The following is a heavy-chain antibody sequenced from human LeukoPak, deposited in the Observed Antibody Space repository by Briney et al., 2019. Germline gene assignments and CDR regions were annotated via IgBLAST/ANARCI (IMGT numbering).Heavy chain of an antibody. J-gene: IGHJ4*02. CDR3: ARVLDDYGDYDPRPGYDY. V-gene: IGHV1-3*01. D-gene: IGHD4-17*01. Sequence: VASVTVSCKASGYTFTSYAMHWVRQAPGQRLEWMGWINAGNGNTKYSQKFQGRVTITRDTSASTAYMELSSLRSEDTAVYYCARVLDDYGDYDPRPGYDYWGQGTLVTVSS. CDR2: INAGNGNT. CDR1: GYTFTSYA.